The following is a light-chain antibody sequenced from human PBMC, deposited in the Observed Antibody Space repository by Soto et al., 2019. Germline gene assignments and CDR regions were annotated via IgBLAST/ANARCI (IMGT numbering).Light chain of an antibody. CDR1: QNVSRF. Sequence: EIVLTQSPATLSLSPGERATLSCRASQNVSRFLAWYQRRPGQAPRLLIYDASKRASDVPARFSGSGSGTDFPLTISSLEPEDSAVYYCQQRSNWPPLTFGGGTKVEIK. CDR3: QQRSNWPPLT. V-gene: IGKV3-11*01. CDR2: DAS. J-gene: IGKJ4*01.